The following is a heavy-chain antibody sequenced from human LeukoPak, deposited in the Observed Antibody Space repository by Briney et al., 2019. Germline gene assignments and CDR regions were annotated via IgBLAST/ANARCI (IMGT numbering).Heavy chain of an antibody. CDR2: ISAYNGNT. J-gene: IGHJ6*03. CDR1: GYTFTSYG. Sequence: SVKVSCKASGYTFTSYGISWVRQAPGQGLEWMGWISAYNGNTNYAQKLQGRVTMTTDTSTSTAYMELRSLRSDDTAVYYCARVKGSSSTSCYRHYYYMDVWGKGTTVTVSS. CDR3: ARVKGSSSTSCYRHYYYMDV. V-gene: IGHV1-18*01. D-gene: IGHD2-2*02.